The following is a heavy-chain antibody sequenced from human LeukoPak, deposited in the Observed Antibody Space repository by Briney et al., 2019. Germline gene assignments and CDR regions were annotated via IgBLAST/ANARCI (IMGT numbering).Heavy chain of an antibody. CDR1: GYTFTGHY. D-gene: IGHD2-21*02. V-gene: IGHV1-2*02. CDR3: GTSGDPIAVVTPSAVDY. Sequence: ASVKVSCKASGYTFTGHYLHWVRQAPGQGLEWIGWLNPNSGGTKYAQKFQGRVTMTRDTSISTAYMELSRLRSDDTALYYCGTSGDPIAVVTPSAVDYWGQGTLVTVSS. CDR2: LNPNSGGT. J-gene: IGHJ4*02.